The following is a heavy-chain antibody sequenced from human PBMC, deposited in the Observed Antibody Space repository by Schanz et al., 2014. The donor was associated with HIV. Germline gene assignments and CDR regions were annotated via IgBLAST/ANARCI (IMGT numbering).Heavy chain of an antibody. Sequence: QVQLVESGGGVVQPGRSLRLSCAASGFTFSNYGMHWVRQAPGKGLEWLAFISYNGNEKDYGDSVKGRFTISRDNSKNTVYLQAKSLRPEDTAVYYCAKDRNHYDSRYRGKGNYYYYYGMDVWGQGTTVTVSS. J-gene: IGHJ6*02. V-gene: IGHV3-33*06. CDR3: AKDRNHYDSRYRGKGNYYYYYGMDV. CDR1: GFTFSNYG. CDR2: ISYNGNEK. D-gene: IGHD3-22*01.